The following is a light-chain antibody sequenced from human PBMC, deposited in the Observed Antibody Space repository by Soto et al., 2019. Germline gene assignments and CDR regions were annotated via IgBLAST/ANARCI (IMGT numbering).Light chain of an antibody. CDR3: QHSYITPRYT. CDR2: ASY. J-gene: IGKJ2*01. V-gene: IGKV1-39*01. Sequence: DIQITHSPSSLSASVGDRVTITCRASQSISSHLNWYQHKPGRPPSLLIFASYILEGGVPSRFSGSGSDTYFTLTIDSLQPEDVATYYCQHSYITPRYTFGQGTKVEI. CDR1: QSISSH.